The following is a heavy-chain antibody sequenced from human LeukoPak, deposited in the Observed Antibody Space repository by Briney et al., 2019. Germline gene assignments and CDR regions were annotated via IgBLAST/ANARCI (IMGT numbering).Heavy chain of an antibody. J-gene: IGHJ6*02. CDR1: GYTFTGYY. Sequence: ASVKVSCKASGYTFTGYYMHWVRQAPGQGLEWMGWINPNSGGTNYAQKFQGRVTMTRDTSISTAYMELSRLRSDDTAVYYCAQIVATAPDPHYYGMDVWGQGTTVTVS. D-gene: IGHD5-12*01. CDR3: AQIVATAPDPHYYGMDV. CDR2: INPNSGGT. V-gene: IGHV1-2*02.